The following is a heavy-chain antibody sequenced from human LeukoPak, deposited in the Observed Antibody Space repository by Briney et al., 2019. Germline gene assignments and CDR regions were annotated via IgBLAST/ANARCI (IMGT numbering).Heavy chain of an antibody. Sequence: SETLSLTCTVSGGSISSSSYYWGWIRQPPGKGLEWIGSIYSSGYTYYNPSLKSRVTISVDTSKNQFSLKLSSVTAADTAVYYCARLDLRITFGGVIVSHFDYWGQGTLVTVSS. J-gene: IGHJ4*02. CDR2: IYSSGYT. CDR3: ARLDLRITFGGVIVSHFDY. V-gene: IGHV4-39*07. CDR1: GGSISSSSYY. D-gene: IGHD3-16*02.